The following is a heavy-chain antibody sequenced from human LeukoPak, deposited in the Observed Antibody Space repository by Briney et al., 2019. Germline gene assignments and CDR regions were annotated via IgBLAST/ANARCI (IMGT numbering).Heavy chain of an antibody. CDR1: GGSFSGYY. V-gene: IGHV4-34*01. CDR3: ACGGDCLDY. Sequence: PSETLSLTCAVYGGSFSGYYWSWIRQPPGKGLEWIGEINHSGSTNYNPSLKSRVTISVDTSKNQFSLKLSAVTAADTAVYYCACGGDCLDYWGQGTLVTVSS. D-gene: IGHD2-21*01. CDR2: INHSGST. J-gene: IGHJ4*02.